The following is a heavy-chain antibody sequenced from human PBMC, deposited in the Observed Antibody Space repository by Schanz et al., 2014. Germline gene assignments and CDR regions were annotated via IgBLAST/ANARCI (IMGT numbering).Heavy chain of an antibody. J-gene: IGHJ3*02. V-gene: IGHV3-15*04. CDR3: TTFNNRDALYI. CDR1: GFTFSEVY. Sequence: EVRLVESGRGLVEPGGSLRLSCSGSGFTFSEVYMSWVRQAPGKGLEWVGRIENNANGATTDYAAPVKGRFTVSRDDSRNTLYLQMNTLRTDDTAIYYCTTFNNRDALYIWGQGTMVSVSS. CDR2: IENNANGATT. D-gene: IGHD1-20*01.